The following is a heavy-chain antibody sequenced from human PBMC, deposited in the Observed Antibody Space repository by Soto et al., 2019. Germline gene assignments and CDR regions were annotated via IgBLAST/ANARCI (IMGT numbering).Heavy chain of an antibody. V-gene: IGHV4-31*03. CDR2: ILNSGST. D-gene: IGHD3-10*01. Sequence: QVQLQESGPGLVKPSQTLSLTCTVSGGSISSDRYFWSWVRQHPGKGREWIAYILNSGSTYFNPSLKSRVTFSVDTSKSQFSLNLTSVTAADTAVYYCARGHTTFGFYYYGLDVWGQGTTVIVSS. J-gene: IGHJ6*02. CDR3: ARGHTTFGFYYYGLDV. CDR1: GGSISSDRYF.